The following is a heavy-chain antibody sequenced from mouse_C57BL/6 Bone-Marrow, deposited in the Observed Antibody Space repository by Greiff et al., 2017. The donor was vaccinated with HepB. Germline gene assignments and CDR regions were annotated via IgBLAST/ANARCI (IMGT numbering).Heavy chain of an antibody. J-gene: IGHJ4*01. CDR2: IDPSDSET. Sequence: QVQLKESGAELVRPGSSVKLSCKASGYTFTSYWMHWVKQRPIQGLEWIGNIDPSDSETHYNQKFKDKATLTVDKSSSTAYMQLSSLTSEDSAVYYCARTGWLLPAMDYWGQGTSVTVSS. CDR1: GYTFTSYW. CDR3: ARTGWLLPAMDY. D-gene: IGHD2-3*01. V-gene: IGHV1-52*01.